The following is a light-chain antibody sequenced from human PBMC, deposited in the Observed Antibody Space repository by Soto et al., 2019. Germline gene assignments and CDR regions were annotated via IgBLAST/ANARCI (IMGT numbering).Light chain of an antibody. J-gene: IGKJ2*01. CDR1: QRITTY. CDR3: QQTYSTPYT. CDR2: TSG. V-gene: IGKV1-39*01. Sequence: IQMTQSPSSLSASLGDRVTITCRASQRITTYLNWYQQKPGNAPKLLITTSGTLQRGVPSRFSGSGSGTDFTLTITGLQREDFATYVCQQTYSTPYTFGQGTKLEI.